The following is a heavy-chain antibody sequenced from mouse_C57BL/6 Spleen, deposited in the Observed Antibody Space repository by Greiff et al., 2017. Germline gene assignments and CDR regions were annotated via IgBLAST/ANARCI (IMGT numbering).Heavy chain of an antibody. V-gene: IGHV5-4*01. CDR1: GFTFSSYA. CDR2: ISDGGSYT. Sequence: EVKLEESGGGLVKPGGSLKLSCAASGFTFSSYALFWVRQTPEKRLEWVATISDGGSYTYYPDNVKGRFTISRDNAKNNLYLQMSHLKSEDTAMYYCARDGGSWYFDVWGTGTTVTVSS. J-gene: IGHJ1*03. CDR3: ARDGGSWYFDV.